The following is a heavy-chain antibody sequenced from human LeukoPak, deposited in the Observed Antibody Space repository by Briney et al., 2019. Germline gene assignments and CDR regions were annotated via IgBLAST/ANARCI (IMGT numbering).Heavy chain of an antibody. CDR2: IYPADSDT. V-gene: IGHV5-51*01. CDR3: ARQHYYDNSGFDY. CDR1: GYSFTDYW. J-gene: IGHJ4*02. Sequence: GESLKISCQGSGYSFTDYWIAWVRQKPGKGLEWMGVIYPADSDTRYNPSFQGRVTVSADKSISAAYLHWSSLQASDSGVYYCARQHYYDNSGFDYWGQGTQVTVSS. D-gene: IGHD3-22*01.